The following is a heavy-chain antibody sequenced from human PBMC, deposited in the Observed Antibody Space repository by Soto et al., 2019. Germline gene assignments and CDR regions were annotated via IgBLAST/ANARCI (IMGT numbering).Heavy chain of an antibody. CDR3: AIDSSGWYYYGMDV. J-gene: IGHJ6*02. CDR1: GYTFTGYY. Sequence: GASVKVSCKASGYTFTGYYMHWVRQAPGQGLEWMGWINPNSGGTNYAQKFQGWVTMTRDTSISTAYMELSRLRSDDAAVYYCAIDSSGWYYYGMDVWGQGTTVTVSS. V-gene: IGHV1-2*04. D-gene: IGHD6-19*01. CDR2: INPNSGGT.